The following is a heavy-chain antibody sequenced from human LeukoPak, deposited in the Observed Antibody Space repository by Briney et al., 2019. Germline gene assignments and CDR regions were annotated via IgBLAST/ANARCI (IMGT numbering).Heavy chain of an antibody. CDR2: INSDGSWT. D-gene: IGHD2/OR15-2a*01. J-gene: IGHJ4*02. CDR1: GNYW. V-gene: IGHV3-74*01. CDR3: VSFYETY. Sequence: GGSLRLSCAASGNYWMHWVCQAPGKGLVWVSHINSDGSWTSYADSVKGRFTISKDNAKNTVYLQMNSLRAEDTAVYYCVSFYETYWGRGTLVTVSS.